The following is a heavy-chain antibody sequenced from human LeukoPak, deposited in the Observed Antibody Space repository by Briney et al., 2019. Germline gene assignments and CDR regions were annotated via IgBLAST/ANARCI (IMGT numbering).Heavy chain of an antibody. J-gene: IGHJ4*02. CDR3: AKSYNGYESKPDY. Sequence: GGSLRLSCAASGFTFSSYAMSWVRQAPGKGLEWVSAISGSGGSTYYADSVKGRFTISRDNSKNTLYVQVNSLRAEDTAVYYCAKSYNGYESKPDYWGQGTLVTVSS. CDR2: ISGSGGST. CDR1: GFTFSSYA. V-gene: IGHV3-23*01. D-gene: IGHD5-12*01.